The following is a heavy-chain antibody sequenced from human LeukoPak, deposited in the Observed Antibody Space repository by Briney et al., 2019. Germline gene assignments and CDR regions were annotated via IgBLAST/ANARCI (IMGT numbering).Heavy chain of an antibody. Sequence: PSETLSLTCTVSGGSISSGDYYWSWIRQPPGKGLEWIGYIYYSGSTYYNPSLKSRVTISVDTSKNQFSLKLSSVTAADTAVYYCARGPAYGVYCSSTSCYYFDPWGQGTLVTVSS. J-gene: IGHJ5*02. CDR2: IYYSGST. V-gene: IGHV4-30-4*08. CDR1: GGSISSGDYY. CDR3: ARGPAYGVYCSSTSCYYFDP. D-gene: IGHD2-2*01.